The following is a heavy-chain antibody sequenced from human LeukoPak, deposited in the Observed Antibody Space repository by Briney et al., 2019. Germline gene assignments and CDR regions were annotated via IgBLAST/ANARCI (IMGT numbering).Heavy chain of an antibody. CDR1: GFTFSSYG. D-gene: IGHD2-21*02. Sequence: GGSLRLSCAASGFTFSSYGMSWVRQAPGKGLEWVSAISGSGGSTYYADSVKGRFTISRDNSKNTLYLQMNSLRAEDTAVYYCAKEPSYCGGDCSHHDAFDIWGQGTMVTVSS. J-gene: IGHJ3*02. V-gene: IGHV3-23*01. CDR2: ISGSGGST. CDR3: AKEPSYCGGDCSHHDAFDI.